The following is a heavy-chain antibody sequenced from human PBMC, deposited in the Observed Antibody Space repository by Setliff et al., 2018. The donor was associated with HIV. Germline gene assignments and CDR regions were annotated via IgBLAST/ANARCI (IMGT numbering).Heavy chain of an antibody. CDR1: GASISSNT. D-gene: IGHD2-2*01. J-gene: IGHJ5*02. V-gene: IGHV4-59*01. Sequence: LSLTCIVSGASISSNTWSWIRRAPGKGLQWIGFIYNSVTTNYNPSLKSRVTISLDTSKNQFSLKLTSVTAADTAVYYCARGGTSSNWFGPWGQGTLVTVSS. CDR2: IYNSVTT. CDR3: ARGGTSSNWFGP.